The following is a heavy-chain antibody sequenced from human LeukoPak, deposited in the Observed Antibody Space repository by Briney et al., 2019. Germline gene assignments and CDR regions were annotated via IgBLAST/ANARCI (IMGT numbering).Heavy chain of an antibody. CDR1: GIDISYHY. CDR3: ARVWFGYFFQ. D-gene: IGHD3-10*01. CDR2: IHAGGTT. Sequence: GGSLRLFCVASGIDISYHYVGWVRQAPGKGLEWVSVIHAGGTTHDADSVKGRFTVSKDTSNNTVFLQMNSLRVEDTAVYFCARVWFGYFFQWGQGALVTVSS. J-gene: IGHJ4*02. V-gene: IGHV3-53*01.